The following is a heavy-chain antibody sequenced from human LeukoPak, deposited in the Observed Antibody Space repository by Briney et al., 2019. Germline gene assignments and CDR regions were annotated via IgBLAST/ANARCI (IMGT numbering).Heavy chain of an antibody. V-gene: IGHV1-69*06. CDR2: IIPIFGTA. CDR1: GGTFSSYA. Sequence: SVKVSCKASGGTFSSYAISWVRQAPGQGLEWMGGIIPIFGTANYAQKFQGRVTITADKSTSTAYMELSSLRSEDTAVYYCARCCPRGVMWELPSPDAFDIWGQGTMVTVSS. CDR3: ARCCPRGVMWELPSPDAFDI. J-gene: IGHJ3*02. D-gene: IGHD1-26*01.